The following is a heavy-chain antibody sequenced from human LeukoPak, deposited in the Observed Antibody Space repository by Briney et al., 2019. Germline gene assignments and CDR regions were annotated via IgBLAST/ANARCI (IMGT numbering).Heavy chain of an antibody. D-gene: IGHD2-2*01. J-gene: IGHJ6*03. CDR1: GYSFTSYW. CDR3: ARRRIVVVPAANLGDYYYYHYMDV. CDR2: IYPGDSDT. Sequence: PGESLKISCKGSGYSFTSYWIGWVRQMPGKGLEWMGTIYPGDSDTRHSPSFQGQVTISADKSISTAYLQWSSLKASDTAMYYCARRRIVVVPAANLGDYYYYHYMDVWGKGTTVTVSS. V-gene: IGHV5-51*01.